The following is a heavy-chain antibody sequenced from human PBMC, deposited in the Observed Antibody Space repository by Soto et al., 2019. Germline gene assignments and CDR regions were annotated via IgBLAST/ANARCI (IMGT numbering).Heavy chain of an antibody. Sequence: ASVKVSCKASGYTFTNYDINWVRQATGQGLEWMGWMNPNTGSTGYAQKFQGRVTMTRNTSISTAYMELSSLRSEDTAVYYCAKARCSTTNCYVPDYWGQGTLVTVSS. CDR3: AKARCSTTNCYVPDY. D-gene: IGHD2-2*01. J-gene: IGHJ4*02. CDR2: MNPNTGST. V-gene: IGHV1-8*01. CDR1: GYTFTNYD.